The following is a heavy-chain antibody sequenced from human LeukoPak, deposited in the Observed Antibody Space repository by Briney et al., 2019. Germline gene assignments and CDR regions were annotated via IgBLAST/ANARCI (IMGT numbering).Heavy chain of an antibody. J-gene: IGHJ3*02. CDR1: GYSFPDYW. V-gene: IGHV5-51*01. CDR2: IYPGDSDT. D-gene: IGHD3-3*01. Sequence: GESLEISCKASGYSFPDYWIGWVRQMPGKGLEWMGIIYPGDSDTRYSPSFQGQVTISADKSVSTAYLQWSSLKASDTAMYYCARQKTPYYDFWSGYYDAFDIWGQGTMVTVSS. CDR3: ARQKTPYYDFWSGYYDAFDI.